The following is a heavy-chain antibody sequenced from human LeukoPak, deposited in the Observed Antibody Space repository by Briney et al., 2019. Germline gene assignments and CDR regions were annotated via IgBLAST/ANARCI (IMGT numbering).Heavy chain of an antibody. V-gene: IGHV3-30*03. Sequence: GGSLRLSCAASGFTFVNYGFHWVRQAPVKALEWVAFISYNGNQKYGDSVKGRFTISRDNSKNTLYLQMNGLRPEDTAVYYCARDPLDISRWTNAFDIWGQGTMVTVSS. CDR2: ISYNGNQK. CDR3: ARDPLDISRWTNAFDI. CDR1: GFTFVNYG. J-gene: IGHJ3*02. D-gene: IGHD2-2*03.